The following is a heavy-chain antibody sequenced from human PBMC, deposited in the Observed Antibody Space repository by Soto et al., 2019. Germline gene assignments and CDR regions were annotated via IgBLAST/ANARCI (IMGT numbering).Heavy chain of an antibody. V-gene: IGHV1-46*01. CDR2: INPSGGRT. D-gene: IGHD3-22*01. J-gene: IGHJ4*01. CDR1: GNSFTTYY. Sequence: ASVKVSCKASGNSFTTYYKHWVRQAPGQGLEWMGIINPSGGRTTYAQKFQGRVTMTRDTSTSTFHMELSSLTSEDTAVYYCAGLYHYDSSGYYDYWGHGTLVTVSS. CDR3: AGLYHYDSSGYYDY.